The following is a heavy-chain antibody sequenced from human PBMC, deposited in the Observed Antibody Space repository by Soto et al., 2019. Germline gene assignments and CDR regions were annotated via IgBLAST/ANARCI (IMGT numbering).Heavy chain of an antibody. Sequence: SETLSLTCAVYGGSFSGYYWSWIRQPPGKGLEWIGEINHSGSTNYNPSLKSRVTISVDTSKNQFSLKLSSVTAADTAVYYCARGGCSSTSCYARYYYYMDVWGKGTTVTVSS. CDR1: GGSFSGYY. D-gene: IGHD2-2*01. CDR3: ARGGCSSTSCYARYYYYMDV. CDR2: INHSGST. V-gene: IGHV4-34*01. J-gene: IGHJ6*03.